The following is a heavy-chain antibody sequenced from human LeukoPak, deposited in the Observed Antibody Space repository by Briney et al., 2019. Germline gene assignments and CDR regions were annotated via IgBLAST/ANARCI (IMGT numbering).Heavy chain of an antibody. J-gene: IGHJ5*02. D-gene: IGHD2-2*01. CDR3: ARHVSGYCSSTSCPNWFDP. Sequence: GESLQISCKGSGYGFTSYWIGWVRQMPGKGLEGMGIIYPGDSDTRYSPSFQGQVTISADKSISTAYLQWSSLKASDTAMYYCARHVSGYCSSTSCPNWFDPWGQGTLVTVSS. CDR1: GYGFTSYW. CDR2: IYPGDSDT. V-gene: IGHV5-51*01.